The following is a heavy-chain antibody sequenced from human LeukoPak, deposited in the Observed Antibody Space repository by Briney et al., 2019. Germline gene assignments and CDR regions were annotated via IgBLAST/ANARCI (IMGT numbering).Heavy chain of an antibody. CDR1: GFTFSSYG. D-gene: IGHD6-19*01. CDR3: AKITGSIAVAGTSDY. J-gene: IGHJ4*02. V-gene: IGHV3-30*18. Sequence: GGSLRLSCAASGFTFSSYGMHWVRQAPGKGLEWVAVISYDGSNKYYADSVKGRFTISRDNSKNTLYLQMNSLRAEDTAVYYCAKITGSIAVAGTSDYWGQGTLVTVSS. CDR2: ISYDGSNK.